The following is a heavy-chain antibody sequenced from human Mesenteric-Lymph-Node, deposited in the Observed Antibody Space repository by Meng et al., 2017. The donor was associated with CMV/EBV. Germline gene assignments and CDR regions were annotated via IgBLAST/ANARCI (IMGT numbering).Heavy chain of an antibody. CDR2: IYYSGST. CDR3: ARRGLSGVATIRAFDS. V-gene: IGHV4-61*01. J-gene: IGHJ4*02. Sequence: SVSSGSYYWSWIRLPPGKGLEWIGYIYYSGSTTYNPSLKSRVTISQDTSKNQFSLKLSSVTAADTAVYYCARRGLSGVATIRAFDSWGQGTLVTVSS. CDR1: SVSSGSYY. D-gene: IGHD5-24*01.